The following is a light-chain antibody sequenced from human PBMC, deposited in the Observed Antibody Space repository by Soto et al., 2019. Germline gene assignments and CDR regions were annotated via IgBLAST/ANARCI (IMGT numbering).Light chain of an antibody. J-gene: IGLJ2*01. CDR3: SSYAGSHNLV. V-gene: IGLV2-8*01. CDR1: SSDVGGYNY. CDR2: KVS. Sequence: QSALTQPPSASGSPGQSVTISCTGTSSDVGGYNYVSWYLQHPGKAPKLMIYKVSKRPSGVPDRFSGSKSGNTASLTVSGLQAEDEADYYCSSYAGSHNLVFGGGTKLIVL.